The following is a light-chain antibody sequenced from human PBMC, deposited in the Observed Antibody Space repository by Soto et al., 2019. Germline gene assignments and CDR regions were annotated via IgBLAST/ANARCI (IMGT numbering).Light chain of an antibody. J-gene: IGLJ3*02. Sequence: QYALTQPASVSGSPGQSITISCTGTSSDVGGYNYVSWYQQHPGKAPKLMIYEVSNRPSGVSKRFSGSKSGNTASLTISGLQAXXEADYYCSSYTSSSTWVFGGGTKLTVL. CDR2: EVS. V-gene: IGLV2-14*01. CDR1: SSDVGGYNY. CDR3: SSYTSSSTWV.